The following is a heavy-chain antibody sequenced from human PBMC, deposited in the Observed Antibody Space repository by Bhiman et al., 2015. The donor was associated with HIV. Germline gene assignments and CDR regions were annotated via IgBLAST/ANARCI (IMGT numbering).Heavy chain of an antibody. J-gene: IGHJ4*02. V-gene: IGHV3-9*01. CDR1: GFTFDDYA. Sequence: EVQLVESGGGLVQPGRSLRLSCAASGFTFDDYAMHWVRQAPGKGLEWVSGISWNSGSIGYADSVKGRFTISRDNAKNSLYLQMNSLRAEDTALYYCAKDMASIAVAGFDYWGQGTLVTVSS. CDR2: ISWNSGSI. CDR3: AKDMASIAVAGFDY. D-gene: IGHD6-19*01.